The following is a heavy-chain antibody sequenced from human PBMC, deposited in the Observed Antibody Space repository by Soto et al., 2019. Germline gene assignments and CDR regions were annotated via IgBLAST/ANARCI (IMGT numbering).Heavy chain of an antibody. CDR2: ISYDGNNK. D-gene: IGHD1-1*01. Sequence: QPGGSLRLSCAASGFTFSSYGMHWVRQAPGKGLEWVAVISYDGNNKYYADSVKGRFTISRDNSKNTLYLQMNSLRAEDTAVYYCAKSVYNWNDGFFDYWGQGTLVTVSS. J-gene: IGHJ4*02. CDR3: AKSVYNWNDGFFDY. CDR1: GFTFSSYG. V-gene: IGHV3-30*18.